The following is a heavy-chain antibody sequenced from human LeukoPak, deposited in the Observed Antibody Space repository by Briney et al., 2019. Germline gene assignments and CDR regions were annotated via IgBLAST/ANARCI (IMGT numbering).Heavy chain of an antibody. CDR2: ISGSGGST. D-gene: IGHD3-22*01. J-gene: IGHJ4*02. CDR1: GFTFSSYA. V-gene: IGHV3-23*01. CDR3: AKGIYYDSRGPNDFDY. Sequence: PGGSLRLSCAASGFTFSSYAMSWVRQAPGKGLEWVSAISGSGGSTYYADSVKGRFTISRDNSKNTLYLQMNSLRAEDTAVYYCAKGIYYDSRGPNDFDYWGQGTLVTVSS.